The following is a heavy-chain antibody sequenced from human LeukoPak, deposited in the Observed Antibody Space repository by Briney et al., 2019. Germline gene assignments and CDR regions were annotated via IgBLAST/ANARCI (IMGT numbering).Heavy chain of an antibody. Sequence: PGGSLRLSCAASGFTFDDYAMHWVRQAPGKGLEWVSGISWNSGSIGYADFVKGRFTISRDNAKNSLYLQMNSLRAEDTALYYCAKDNRAVAGPGRPYYYGMDVWGQGTTVTVSS. CDR1: GFTFDDYA. CDR2: ISWNSGSI. J-gene: IGHJ6*02. V-gene: IGHV3-9*01. CDR3: AKDNRAVAGPGRPYYYGMDV. D-gene: IGHD6-19*01.